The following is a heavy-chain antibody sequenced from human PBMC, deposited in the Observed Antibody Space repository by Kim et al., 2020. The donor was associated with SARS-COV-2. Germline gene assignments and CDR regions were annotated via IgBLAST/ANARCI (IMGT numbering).Heavy chain of an antibody. V-gene: IGHV4-61*01. CDR2: IYYSGST. CDR3: ARKGVLLWFGESYGMD. D-gene: IGHD3-10*01. CDR1: GGSVSSGSYY. Sequence: SETLSLPCTVSGGSVSSGSYYWSWIRQPPGKGLEWIGYIYYSGSTNYNPSLKSRVTISVDTSKNQFSLKLSSVTAADTAVYYCARKGVLLWFGESYGMD. J-gene: IGHJ6*01.